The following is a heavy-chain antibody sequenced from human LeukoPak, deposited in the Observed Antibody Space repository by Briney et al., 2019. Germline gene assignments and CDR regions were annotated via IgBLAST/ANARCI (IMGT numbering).Heavy chain of an antibody. V-gene: IGHV3-30*18. D-gene: IGHD3-3*01. CDR3: AKDPYFHDFGVVKPGYFDY. Sequence: GRSLRLSCAASGFTFSSYGMHWVRQAPGKGLEWVAVMSYDGSNKYYADSVKGRFTISRDNSKNTLYLQMNSLRAEDTAVYYCAKDPYFHDFGVVKPGYFDYWGQGTLVTVSS. CDR1: GFTFSSYG. CDR2: MSYDGSNK. J-gene: IGHJ4*02.